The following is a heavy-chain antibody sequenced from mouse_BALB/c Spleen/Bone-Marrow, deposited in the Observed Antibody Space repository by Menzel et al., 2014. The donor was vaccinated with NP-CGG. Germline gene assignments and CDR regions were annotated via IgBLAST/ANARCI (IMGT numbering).Heavy chain of an antibody. D-gene: IGHD2-3*01. V-gene: IGHV6-6*02. J-gene: IGHJ2*01. CDR2: IRLKSNNYAT. Sequence: EVQGVESGGGLVQPGGSMKLSCVASGFTFSNYWMNWVRQSPEKGLEWVAEIRLKSNNYATHYAESVKGRFTISRDDSKSSVYLQMNNLRAEDTGIYYCVREVYDRYVGVFDYWGQGTTLTVSP. CDR3: VREVYDRYVGVFDY. CDR1: GFTFSNYW.